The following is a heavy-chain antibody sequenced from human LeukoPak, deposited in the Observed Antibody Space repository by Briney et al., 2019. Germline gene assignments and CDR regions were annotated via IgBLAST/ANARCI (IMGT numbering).Heavy chain of an antibody. D-gene: IGHD6-25*01. J-gene: IGHJ3*02. CDR1: GGSISSYY. CDR2: IYYSGST. Sequence: SETLSLTCTVSGGSISSYYWSWIRQPPGKGLEWIGFIYYSGSTNYNPSLKSRVTISVDTSKNQFSLKLSSVTAADTAVYYCARHVAAGHDAFDIWGQGTMVTVSS. CDR3: ARHVAAGHDAFDI. V-gene: IGHV4-59*08.